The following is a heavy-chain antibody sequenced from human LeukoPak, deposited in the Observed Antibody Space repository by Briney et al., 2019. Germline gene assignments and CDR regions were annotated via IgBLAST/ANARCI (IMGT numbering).Heavy chain of an antibody. CDR3: AKPSMSYYALGDY. Sequence: GGSLRLSCAASGFTFSSYAMSWVRQAPGKGLEWVSAISGSRGSTYYADSVKGRFTISRDNSKNTLYLQMNSLRAEDTAVYYCAKPSMSYYALGDYWGQGTLVTVSS. J-gene: IGHJ4*02. V-gene: IGHV3-23*01. CDR1: GFTFSSYA. CDR2: ISGSRGST. D-gene: IGHD1-26*01.